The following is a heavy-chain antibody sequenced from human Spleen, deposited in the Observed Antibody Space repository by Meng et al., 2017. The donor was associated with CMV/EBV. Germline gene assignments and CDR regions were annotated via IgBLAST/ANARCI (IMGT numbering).Heavy chain of an antibody. V-gene: IGHV4-59*01. CDR3: ARSNRGGFDY. CDR1: GDSNTNYY. Sequence: SETLSLTCTVSGDSNTNYYWNWIRQPPGKGLEWIGDIYYSGNANYNPSLKSRVIISLDTSKMQFSLKLTSVTAADTAVYYCARSNRGGFDYWGQGTLVTVSS. D-gene: IGHD2/OR15-2a*01. CDR2: IYYSGNA. J-gene: IGHJ4*02.